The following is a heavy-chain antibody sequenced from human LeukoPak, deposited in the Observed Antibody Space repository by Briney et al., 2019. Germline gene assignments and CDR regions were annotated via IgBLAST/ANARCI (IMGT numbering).Heavy chain of an antibody. CDR3: AKDSAPDFRERY. CDR2: ISGSGGTT. CDR1: GFTFSSYP. Sequence: GGSLRLSCAASGFTFSSYPMTWVRQTPEKGLECVSSISGSGGTTYYADSVKGRFTISRDNSKNTLYLQMNSLRGEDTDVYFCAKDSAPDFRERYWGQGALVSVSS. J-gene: IGHJ4*02. D-gene: IGHD3-3*01. V-gene: IGHV3-23*01.